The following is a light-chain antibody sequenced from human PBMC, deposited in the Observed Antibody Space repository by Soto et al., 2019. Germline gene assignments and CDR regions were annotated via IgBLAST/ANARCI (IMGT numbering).Light chain of an antibody. V-gene: IGKV1-39*01. J-gene: IGKJ2*01. CDR2: AAS. Sequence: DIQMTQSPSSLSASVGDRVTITCRASQSISSHLNWYQQKPGTAPKLLIYAASSFQSWVSSSFSGSGSGTYFTLIISSLQHEDFAIYSCHQSYSTPYTFGQGTKLEIK. CDR1: QSISSH. CDR3: HQSYSTPYT.